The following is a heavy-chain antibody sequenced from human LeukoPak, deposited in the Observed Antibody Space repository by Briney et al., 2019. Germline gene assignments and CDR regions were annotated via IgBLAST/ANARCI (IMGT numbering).Heavy chain of an antibody. CDR1: VFTFRRYI. CDR2: ICSSSSYK. D-gene: IGHD1-1*01. CDR3: ARARVNNWNDFDY. Sequence: GWALRLSCLASVFTFRRYIMNWVGPAPGRGLAWVSSICSSSSYKYYADSVNGRFTISRDNAKNSLYLQMNSLRAEDTAVYYCARARVNNWNDFDYWGQGTLVTVSS. J-gene: IGHJ4*02. V-gene: IGHV3-21*01.